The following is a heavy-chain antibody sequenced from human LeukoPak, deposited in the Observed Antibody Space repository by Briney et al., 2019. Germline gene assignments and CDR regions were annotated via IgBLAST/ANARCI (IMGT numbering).Heavy chain of an antibody. CDR3: ARGGLTSSFDF. D-gene: IGHD2/OR15-2a*01. CDR1: GGTFTTQA. Sequence: SVKVSCKASGGTFTTQALSWLRQAPGQGLEWLGVIIPVLGPPNYAQKFQGRVTITADESTNTVSLEVASLTSHDAAVYYCARGGLTSSFDFWGLGTLVTVSS. CDR2: IIPVLGPP. V-gene: IGHV1-69*13. J-gene: IGHJ4*01.